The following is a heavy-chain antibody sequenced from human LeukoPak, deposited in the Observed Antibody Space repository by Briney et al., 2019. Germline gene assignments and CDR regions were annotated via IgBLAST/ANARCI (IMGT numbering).Heavy chain of an antibody. CDR1: GYTFTSYA. V-gene: IGHV1-3*01. Sequence: ASVKVSCKASGYTFTSYAMHWVRQAPGQRLEWMGWINAGNGNTKYSQKFQGRVTITRDTSASTAYMGLSSLRSEDTAVYYCARDITIFGVVIPLYWGQGTLVTVSS. CDR2: INAGNGNT. D-gene: IGHD3-3*01. J-gene: IGHJ4*02. CDR3: ARDITIFGVVIPLY.